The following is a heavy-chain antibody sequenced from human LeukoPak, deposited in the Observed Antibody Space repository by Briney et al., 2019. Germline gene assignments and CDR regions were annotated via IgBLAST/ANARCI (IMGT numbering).Heavy chain of an antibody. J-gene: IGHJ4*02. Sequence: PGGSLRLSCGASGFTFSSYSMNWVRQAPEKGLEWVSSISSSSSYIYYADSVKGRFTISRDNAKNSLYLQMNSLRVEDTAVYYCARGYCSSTTCPTDYWGQGTLVTVSS. D-gene: IGHD2-2*01. V-gene: IGHV3-21*01. CDR2: ISSSSSYI. CDR1: GFTFSSYS. CDR3: ARGYCSSTTCPTDY.